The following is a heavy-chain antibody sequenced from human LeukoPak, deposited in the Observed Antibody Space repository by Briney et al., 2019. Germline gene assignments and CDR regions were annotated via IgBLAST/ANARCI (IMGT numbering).Heavy chain of an antibody. J-gene: IGHJ3*02. Sequence: PSETLSLTCTVSGGSISSSSYYWGWVRQPPGKGLEWIGSIYYSGSTYYNPSLKSRVTISVDTSKNQFSLKLSSVTAADTAVYYCARDPTAAAGTGAFDIWGQGTMVTVSS. D-gene: IGHD6-13*01. V-gene: IGHV4-39*07. CDR2: IYYSGST. CDR3: ARDPTAAAGTGAFDI. CDR1: GGSISSSSYY.